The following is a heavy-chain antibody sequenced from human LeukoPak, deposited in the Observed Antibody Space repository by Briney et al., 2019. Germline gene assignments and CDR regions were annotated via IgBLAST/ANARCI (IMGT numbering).Heavy chain of an antibody. J-gene: IGHJ5*02. V-gene: IGHV4-61*01. D-gene: IGHD4-17*01. CDR3: ATCRDEFGDYGFTS. CDR2: IYDSGSA. Sequence: KPSETLSLTCTVSGGSVSSGSFFWSWIRQPPGKGLEWIGYIYDSGSAKYNPSLKSRVTFSVDTSKNLFSLKLTSLTAADTAVYYCATCRDEFGDYGFTSWGQGTLVTVSS. CDR1: GGSVSSGSFF.